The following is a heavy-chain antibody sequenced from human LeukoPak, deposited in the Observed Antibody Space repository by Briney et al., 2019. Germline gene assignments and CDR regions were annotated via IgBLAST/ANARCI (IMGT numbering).Heavy chain of an antibody. D-gene: IGHD3-10*01. CDR2: ISQNGDNI. CDR1: GLTFSDYP. Sequence: GGSLRLSCEVSGLTFSDYPMHWVRQAPGKGLESVSAISQNGDNIYYAYSVKGRFTISRDNSKNTLYLQMGSLRPEDMAVYYCAREAPAGSYDYWGQGTLITASS. J-gene: IGHJ4*02. V-gene: IGHV3-64*01. CDR3: AREAPAGSYDY.